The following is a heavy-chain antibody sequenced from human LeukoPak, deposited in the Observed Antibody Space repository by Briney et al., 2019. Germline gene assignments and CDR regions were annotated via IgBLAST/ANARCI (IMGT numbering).Heavy chain of an antibody. Sequence: PGGSLRLSCATSGFTFSRFWMSWVRQAPGKGLEWVATINPDGSGKYYGDSVRGRFTVSRDDTKRSLYLQMSRLRVEDTAVYYCARELGTTGAAYFDSWGQGALVPVSS. CDR3: ARELGTTGAAYFDS. CDR1: GFTFSRFW. J-gene: IGHJ4*02. CDR2: INPDGSGK. V-gene: IGHV3-7*01. D-gene: IGHD1-1*01.